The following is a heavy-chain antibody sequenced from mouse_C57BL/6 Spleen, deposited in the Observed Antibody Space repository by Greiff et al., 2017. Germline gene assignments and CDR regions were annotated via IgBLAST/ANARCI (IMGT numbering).Heavy chain of an antibody. V-gene: IGHV1-63*01. CDR3: ARSGGYEGFDY. Sequence: QVQLKQSGAELVRPGTSVKMSCKASGYTFTNYWIGWAKQRPGHGLEWIGDIYPGGGYTNYNEKFKGKATLTADKSSSTAYMQFSSLTSEDSSIYYCARSGGYEGFDYWGQGTTLTVSS. J-gene: IGHJ2*01. D-gene: IGHD1-2*01. CDR2: IYPGGGYT. CDR1: GYTFTNYW.